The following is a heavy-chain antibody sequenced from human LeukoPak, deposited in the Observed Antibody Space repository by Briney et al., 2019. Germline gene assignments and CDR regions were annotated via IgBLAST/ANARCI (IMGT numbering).Heavy chain of an antibody. J-gene: IGHJ6*03. V-gene: IGHV3-53*01. CDR1: GFTFSSYA. D-gene: IGHD3-10*01. Sequence: TGGSLRLSCAASGFTFSSYAMSWVRQAPGKGLEWVSVIYSGGSTYYADSVKGRFTISRDNSKNTLYLQMNSLRAEDTAVYYCARVKAGYYYYMDVWGKGTTVTVSS. CDR2: IYSGGST. CDR3: ARVKAGYYYYMDV.